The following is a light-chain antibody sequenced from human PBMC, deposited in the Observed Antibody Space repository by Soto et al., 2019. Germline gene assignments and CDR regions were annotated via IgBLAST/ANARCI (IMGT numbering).Light chain of an antibody. CDR3: FSYAGSSTHYV. CDR1: SSDVGSYNL. J-gene: IGLJ1*01. CDR2: EVT. Sequence: QSALTQPASVSGSPGQSITISCTGTSSDVGSYNLFSWYQQHPGKAPKLMIFEVTKRPSGVSSRFSGSKSDNTASLTISGLQNEDEAEYYCFSYAGSSTHYVFGTGTKVTVL. V-gene: IGLV2-23*02.